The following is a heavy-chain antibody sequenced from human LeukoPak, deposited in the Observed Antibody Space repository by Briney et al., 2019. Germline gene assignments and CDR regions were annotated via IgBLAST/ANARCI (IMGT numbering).Heavy chain of an antibody. Sequence: SVKVSCKASGGTFSSYAISWVRQAPGQGLEWMGRIIPILGIANYAQKFQGRVTITADKSTSTAYMELSSLRFEDTAVYYCASHIVGANYFDYWGQGTLVTVSS. CDR1: GGTFSSYA. CDR2: IIPILGIA. J-gene: IGHJ4*02. D-gene: IGHD1-26*01. CDR3: ASHIVGANYFDY. V-gene: IGHV1-69*04.